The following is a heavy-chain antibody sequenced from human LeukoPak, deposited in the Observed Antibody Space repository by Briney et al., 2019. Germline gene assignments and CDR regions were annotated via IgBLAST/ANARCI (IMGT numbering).Heavy chain of an antibody. J-gene: IGHJ4*02. Sequence: KPGGSLRLSCAASGLTFSSYSTNWVRQAPGKGLEWVSSISSSSSYIYYADSVKGRFTISRDNAKNSLYLQMNSLRAEDTAVYYCARYSGSYDNYWGQGTLVTVSS. V-gene: IGHV3-21*01. CDR2: ISSSSSYI. CDR3: ARYSGSYDNY. D-gene: IGHD1-26*01. CDR1: GLTFSSYS.